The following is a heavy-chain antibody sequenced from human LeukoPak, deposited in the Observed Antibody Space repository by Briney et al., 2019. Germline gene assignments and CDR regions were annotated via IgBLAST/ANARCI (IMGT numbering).Heavy chain of an antibody. Sequence: GGSLRLPCEVSGFTFTDYWMNWVRQAPGKGPEWVASIRQDGSEKTYVDSVKGRFTISRDNTKNSLSLQLNGLRAEDTAAYYCARDGTAAGLYFDLWGQGTLVTVSS. CDR1: GFTFTDYW. D-gene: IGHD6-13*01. J-gene: IGHJ4*01. CDR2: IRQDGSEK. V-gene: IGHV3-7*01. CDR3: ARDGTAAGLYFDL.